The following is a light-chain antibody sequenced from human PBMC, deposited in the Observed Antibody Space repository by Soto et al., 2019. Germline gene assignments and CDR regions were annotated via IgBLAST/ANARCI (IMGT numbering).Light chain of an antibody. V-gene: IGLV2-8*01. CDR1: SSDVGGYNF. J-gene: IGLJ2*01. CDR2: EVS. Sequence: QSALTQPPSASGSPGQSVTISCTETSSDVGGYNFVSWYQQHPGKAPKLMIYEVSERPSGVPDRFSGSKSGNTASLTVSGLPAEDEADYYCSSYAGSNIVVFGGGTKLTVL. CDR3: SSYAGSNIVV.